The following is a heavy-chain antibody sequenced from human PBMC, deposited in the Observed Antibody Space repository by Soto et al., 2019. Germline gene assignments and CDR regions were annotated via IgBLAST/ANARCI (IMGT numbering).Heavy chain of an antibody. Sequence: GESLQISCKGSGYSLTSYWISWVRQMPGKGLEWMGRIDPSDSYTNYSPSFQGHVTISADKSISTAYLQWSSLKASDTAMYYCARHAGLTIFGVVITGMDVWGQGTTVTSP. CDR1: GYSLTSYW. D-gene: IGHD3-3*01. CDR3: ARHAGLTIFGVVITGMDV. J-gene: IGHJ6*02. CDR2: IDPSDSYT. V-gene: IGHV5-10-1*01.